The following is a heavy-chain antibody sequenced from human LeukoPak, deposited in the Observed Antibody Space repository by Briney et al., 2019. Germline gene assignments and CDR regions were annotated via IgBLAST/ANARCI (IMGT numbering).Heavy chain of an antibody. CDR2: ISSSGSTI. CDR1: GFTFSDYY. J-gene: IGHJ6*02. V-gene: IGHV3-11*01. D-gene: IGHD6-19*01. CDR3: ARDKVDSSGRYGMDV. Sequence: GGSLRLSCGASGFTFSDYYMSWMRQAPGKGVEWVSYISSSGSTIYYADSVKRRVTISRDNAKNSLYLQMNSLRAEDTAVYYCARDKVDSSGRYGMDVWGQGTTVTVSS.